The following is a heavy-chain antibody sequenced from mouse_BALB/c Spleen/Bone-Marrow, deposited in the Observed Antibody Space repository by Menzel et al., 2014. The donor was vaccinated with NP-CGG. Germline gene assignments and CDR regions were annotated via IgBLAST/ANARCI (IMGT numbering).Heavy chain of an antibody. D-gene: IGHD1-1*01. CDR3: ARSTTVKDYFDY. CDR1: GYAFTNYL. CDR2: INPGSGGS. J-gene: IGHJ2*01. V-gene: IGHV1-54*01. Sequence: VQLQQSGAELVRPGTSVKVSCKASGYAFTNYLIEWVKQRPGQGLEWIGVINPGSGGSNNNEKFKGKATLTADKSSSTAYMQLSSLTSDDSAVYFWARSTTVKDYFDYWGQGTTLTVSS.